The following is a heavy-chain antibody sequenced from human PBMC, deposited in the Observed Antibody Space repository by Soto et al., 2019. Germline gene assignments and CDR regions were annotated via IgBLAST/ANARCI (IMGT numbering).Heavy chain of an antibody. CDR1: GFTFSSYA. J-gene: IGHJ4*02. CDR2: ISYDGSNK. D-gene: IGHD6-19*01. V-gene: IGHV3-30-3*01. Sequence: QVQLVESGGGVVQPGRSLRLSCAASGFTFSSYAMHWVRQAPGKGLEWVAVISYDGSNKYYADSVKGRFTISRDNSKTTLYLQMNSLRAEDTAVYYCARKSQAGSDYWGQGTLVTVSS. CDR3: ARKSQAGSDY.